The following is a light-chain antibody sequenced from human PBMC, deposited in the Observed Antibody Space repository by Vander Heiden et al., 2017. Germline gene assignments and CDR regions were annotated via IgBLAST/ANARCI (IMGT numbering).Light chain of an antibody. CDR3: YSYTSNYTLVV. Sequence: QPALTQPASVSGSPGHPITISCTGTSSDVGGYNYVSWYQQHPGKAPKLMIYDVSDRPSGVSNRFSGSKSGNTASLTISGLQAEDEADYYCYSYTSNYTLVVFGGGTKLTVL. CDR1: SSDVGGYNY. J-gene: IGLJ2*01. CDR2: DVS. V-gene: IGLV2-14*03.